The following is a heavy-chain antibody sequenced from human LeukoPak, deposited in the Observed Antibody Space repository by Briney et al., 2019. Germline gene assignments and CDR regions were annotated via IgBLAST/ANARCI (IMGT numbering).Heavy chain of an antibody. V-gene: IGHV1-24*01. CDR3: ATSFKYERLVRGFDP. CDR1: GYTLTELS. J-gene: IGHJ5*02. CDR2: FDPEDGET. Sequence: GASVKVSCKVSGYTLTELSMHWVRQAPGKGLEWMGGFDPEDGETIYAQKFQGRVTMTEDTSTDIAYMELSSLRSEDTAVYYCATSFKYERLVRGFDPWGQGTLVTVSS. D-gene: IGHD2-2*01.